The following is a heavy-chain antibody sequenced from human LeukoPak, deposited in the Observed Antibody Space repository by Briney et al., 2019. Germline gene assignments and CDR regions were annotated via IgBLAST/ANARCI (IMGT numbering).Heavy chain of an antibody. CDR3: ARDSAMVRGVIDY. Sequence: PGGSLRLSCAASGFTFSSYEMNWVRQAPGEGLEWVSYISSSGSTIYYADSVKGRFTISRDNAKNSLYLQMNSLRAEDTAVYYCARDSAMVRGVIDYWGQGTLVTVSS. V-gene: IGHV3-48*03. CDR1: GFTFSSYE. CDR2: ISSSGSTI. J-gene: IGHJ4*02. D-gene: IGHD3-10*01.